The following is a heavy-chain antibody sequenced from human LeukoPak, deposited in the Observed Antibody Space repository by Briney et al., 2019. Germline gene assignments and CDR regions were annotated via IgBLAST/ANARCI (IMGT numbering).Heavy chain of an antibody. V-gene: IGHV3-21*04. CDR1: GFTFSSYS. CDR2: ISSSSSYI. D-gene: IGHD5-12*01. CDR3: ARDLYSGYDSSNY. J-gene: IGHJ4*02. Sequence: WGPLRLSCAASGFTFSSYSMNWVGQAPGKGLEWVSSISSSSSYIYYADSVKGRFTISRDNAKNSLYLQMNSLRAEDTAVYYCARDLYSGYDSSNYWGQGTLVTVSS.